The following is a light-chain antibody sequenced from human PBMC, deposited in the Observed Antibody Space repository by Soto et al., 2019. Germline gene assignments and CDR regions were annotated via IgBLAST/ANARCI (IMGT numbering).Light chain of an antibody. CDR3: SSYAGSNNVI. Sequence: QSALTQPPSASGSPGQSVTISCTGTSSDVGGYNYVSWYQQHPGKAPKLMIYEVSKWPSGVPDRFSGSKSGNTASLTVSGLQAEDEADYYCSSYAGSNNVIFGGVTKVTVL. V-gene: IGLV2-8*01. CDR2: EVS. J-gene: IGLJ2*01. CDR1: SSDVGGYNY.